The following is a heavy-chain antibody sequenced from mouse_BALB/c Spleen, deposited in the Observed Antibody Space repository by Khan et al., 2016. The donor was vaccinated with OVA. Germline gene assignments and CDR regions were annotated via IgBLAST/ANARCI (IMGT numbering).Heavy chain of an antibody. CDR1: GFTFSSFT. CDR2: ISSGGDNT. D-gene: IGHD1-1*02. V-gene: IGHV5-9*03. CDR3: ARANYGPLAY. J-gene: IGHJ3*01. Sequence: EVELVESGGGLVKPGGSLKLSCAASGFTFSSFTMSWVRPTPAKRLEGVASISSGGDNTYYPGSVKGRFTISRDNAKNNLYLQMSSLRSEETALCSCARANYGPLAYWGQGTLVTVSA.